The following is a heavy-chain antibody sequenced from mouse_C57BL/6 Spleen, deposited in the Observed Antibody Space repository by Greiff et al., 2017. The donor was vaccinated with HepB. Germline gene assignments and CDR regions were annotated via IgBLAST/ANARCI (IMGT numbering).Heavy chain of an antibody. CDR1: GYTFTSYW. D-gene: IGHD1-1*01. CDR3: TREALLRSSWFAY. CDR2: IYPGNSDT. J-gene: IGHJ3*01. V-gene: IGHV1-5*01. Sequence: EVMLVESGTVLARPGASVKMSCKTSGYTFTSYWMHWVKQRPGQGLEWIGAIYPGNSDTSYNQKFKGKAKLTAVTSASTAYMELSSLTNEDSAVYYCTREALLRSSWFAYWGQGTLVTVSA.